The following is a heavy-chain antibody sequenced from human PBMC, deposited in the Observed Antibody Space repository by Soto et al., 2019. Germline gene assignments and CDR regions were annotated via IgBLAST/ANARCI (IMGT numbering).Heavy chain of an antibody. D-gene: IGHD1-7*01. CDR3: TTGTGTVAD. Sequence: EVQLVESGGGLVKPGESLRLSCAASGFTFSNAWMNWVRQAPGKGLEWVGRIKSRTEGETTDYVAPVKGRFSISRDASNNTLYLQMNSLKIEDTAVYYCTTGTGTVADWGQGTLVIVSS. CDR2: IKSRTEGETT. V-gene: IGHV3-15*07. CDR1: GFTFSNAW. J-gene: IGHJ4*02.